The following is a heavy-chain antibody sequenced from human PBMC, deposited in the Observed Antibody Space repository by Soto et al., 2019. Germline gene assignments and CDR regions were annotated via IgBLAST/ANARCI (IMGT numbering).Heavy chain of an antibody. V-gene: IGHV3-7*04. CDR1: GFSFSNYF. CDR3: AGGAGWEQDY. J-gene: IGHJ4*02. Sequence: EVQLVESGGGLVQPGESLRLSCAASGFSFSNYFMTWVRQAPGKGLEWVANINQDGSAKHFVDSVRGRFTTSRDNAKNSLHLEVTSLRVGDTAVYFCAGGAGWEQDYWGQGTLVTVSS. CDR2: INQDGSAK. D-gene: IGHD1-26*01.